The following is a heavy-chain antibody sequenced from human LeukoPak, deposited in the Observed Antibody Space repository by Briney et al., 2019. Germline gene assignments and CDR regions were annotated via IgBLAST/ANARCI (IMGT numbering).Heavy chain of an antibody. CDR2: INGYNGNT. CDR3: ARDAPGFFYDSSLYYPAVHY. J-gene: IGHJ4*02. D-gene: IGHD3-22*01. Sequence: GASVTVSCKASGYTFINYGISWVRQAPGHPLEWMGWINGYNGNTNYAQKLQGRVSMTTDTSTNTAYMELRSLRSDDTAEYYCARDAPGFFYDSSLYYPAVHYWGQGTLVTVSS. V-gene: IGHV1-18*01. CDR1: GYTFINYG.